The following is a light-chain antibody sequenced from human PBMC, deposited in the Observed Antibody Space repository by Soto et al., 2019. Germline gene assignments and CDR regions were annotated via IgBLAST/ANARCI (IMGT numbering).Light chain of an antibody. J-gene: IGLJ3*02. CDR1: SSDVGGHNY. CDR3: SSYTTTSTLRM. V-gene: IGLV2-14*01. CDR2: EVR. Sequence: QSALTQPASVSGSPGQSITISCTGTSSDVGGHNYVSWYQQHPGKAPKLLIYEVRVRPSGVSIRFSGSKSANTASLTISGLQAEDEADYYCSSYTTTSTLRMFGGGTKLTVL.